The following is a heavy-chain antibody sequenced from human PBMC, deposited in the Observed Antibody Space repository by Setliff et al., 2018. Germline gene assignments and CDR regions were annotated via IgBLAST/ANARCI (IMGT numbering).Heavy chain of an antibody. CDR2: IYPGDSDT. CDR3: ARLGATASHDAFDI. J-gene: IGHJ3*02. Sequence: GESLKISCKGSGYRFTNYWIGWVRQMPGKGLEWMGIIYPGDSDTKYSPSFQGLVTISADKSINTAYLQWSSLKASDTAMYYCARLGATASHDAFDIWGQGTMVTVSS. V-gene: IGHV5-51*01. D-gene: IGHD6-25*01. CDR1: GYRFTNYW.